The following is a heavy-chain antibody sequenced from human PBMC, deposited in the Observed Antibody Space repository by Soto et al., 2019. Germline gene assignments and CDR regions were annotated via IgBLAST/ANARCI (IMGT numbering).Heavy chain of an antibody. CDR1: GVTFSTYG. J-gene: IGHJ6*02. CDR3: ARDRYSYYDFWSGSLPYYYFGMDV. CDR2: IKQDGSEK. D-gene: IGHD3-3*01. Sequence: PGGSLRLSCAASGVTFSTYGMSWVRQAPGKGLEWVANIKQDGSEKYYVDSVKGRFTISRDNAKNSLYLQMNSLRAEDTAVYYCARDRYSYYDFWSGSLPYYYFGMDVWGQGTTVTVSS. V-gene: IGHV3-7*01.